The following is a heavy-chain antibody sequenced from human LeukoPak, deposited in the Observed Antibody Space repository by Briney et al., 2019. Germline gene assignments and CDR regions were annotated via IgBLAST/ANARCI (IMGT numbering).Heavy chain of an antibody. CDR1: GYTFNNHY. J-gene: IGHJ5*02. CDR3: ARDKVGAWESFDP. CDR2: INPSGGST. V-gene: IGHV1-46*02. D-gene: IGHD1-26*01. Sequence: GASVKVSCKASGYTFNNHYMYWVRQAPGQGLEWMGVINPSGGSTSYAQKFQGRVTMTRDTSTSTVYMELSSLRSEDTAVYYCARDKVGAWESFDPWGQGTLVTVSS.